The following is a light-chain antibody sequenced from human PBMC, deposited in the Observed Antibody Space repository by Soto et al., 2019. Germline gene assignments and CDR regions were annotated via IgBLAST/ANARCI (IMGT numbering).Light chain of an antibody. J-gene: IGLJ2*01. Sequence: QSVLTQPASVSGSPGQSITISCTGTNSDIGAYVFVSWYQQHPGKAPKLIIYEVSKRPSGVSNRFSGSKSGYTASLTISGLQAEDECHYYCSAFTTDSTVRFGGGTK. CDR3: SAFTTDSTVR. CDR1: NSDIGAYVF. V-gene: IGLV2-14*01. CDR2: EVS.